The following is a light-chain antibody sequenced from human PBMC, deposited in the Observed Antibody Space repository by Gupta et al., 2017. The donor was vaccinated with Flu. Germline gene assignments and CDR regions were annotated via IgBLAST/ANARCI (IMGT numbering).Light chain of an antibody. Sequence: EIVCTQSPRPLSLSPGERATLSCRASQSVTSSYLAWYQQKPGRAPRLLIYGASSRSTGVPDRFSGSGSGTDFTLTISRLEPEDFAVYYCQHYGTSRAFGQGTRLEI. V-gene: IGKV3-20*01. CDR2: GAS. CDR1: QSVTSSY. J-gene: IGKJ5*01. CDR3: QHYGTSRA.